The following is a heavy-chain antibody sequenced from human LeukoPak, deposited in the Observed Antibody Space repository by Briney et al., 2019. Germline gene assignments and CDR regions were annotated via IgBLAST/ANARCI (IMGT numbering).Heavy chain of an antibody. CDR2: IDSDGTST. V-gene: IGHV3-74*01. Sequence: PGRSLRLSCAASGFTFSSFAMHWVRQAPGKGLVWVSRIDSDGTSTRYEDSVKGRFTVSRDNAKNTLYLQMNSLRGEDTAVYYCARGLDGSGSYYDSPLDYWGQGNLVTVSS. D-gene: IGHD3-10*01. CDR3: ARGLDGSGSYYDSPLDY. CDR1: GFTFSSFA. J-gene: IGHJ4*02.